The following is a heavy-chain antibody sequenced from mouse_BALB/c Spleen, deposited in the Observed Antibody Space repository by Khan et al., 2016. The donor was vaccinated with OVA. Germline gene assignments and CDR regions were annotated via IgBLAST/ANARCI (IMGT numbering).Heavy chain of an antibody. J-gene: IGHJ4*01. CDR1: GYTFPSNT. CDR2: INPRSDYT. Sequence: QVQLKQSGAELARPGASVKMSCKASGYTFPSNTMHWVKQRPGQGLEWIGYINPRSDYTIYNQKFKDKATLTADISSTTAYMQLSSLTSDDSAVYYCARRTTGYAMDHWGQGTSVTVSS. D-gene: IGHD2-14*01. V-gene: IGHV1-4*01. CDR3: ARRTTGYAMDH.